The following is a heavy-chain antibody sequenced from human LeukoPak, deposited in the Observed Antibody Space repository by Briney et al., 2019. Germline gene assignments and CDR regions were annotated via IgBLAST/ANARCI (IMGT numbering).Heavy chain of an antibody. D-gene: IGHD3-10*01. CDR3: ARGLLLSRSRYYYYYYMDV. CDR2: IIPIFGTA. J-gene: IGHJ6*03. Sequence: SVKVSCKASGYTFTSYGISWVRQAPGQGLEWMGGIIPIFGTANYAQKFQGRVTITADESTSTAYMELSSLRSEDTAVYYCARGLLLSRSRYYYYYYMDVWGKGTTVTISS. V-gene: IGHV1-69*13. CDR1: GYTFTSYG.